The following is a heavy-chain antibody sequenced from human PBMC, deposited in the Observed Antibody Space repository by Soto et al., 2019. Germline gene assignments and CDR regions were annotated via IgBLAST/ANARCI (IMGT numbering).Heavy chain of an antibody. V-gene: IGHV4-59*12. CDR2: IYYSGST. Sequence: SETLSLTCTVSGGSISSYYWSWIRQPPGKGLEWIGYIYYSGSTYYNPSLKSRVTISVDTSKNQFSLKLSSVTAADTAVYYCARDRGYYGSGSPRWFDPWGQGTLVTVSS. CDR3: ARDRGYYGSGSPRWFDP. CDR1: GGSISSYY. D-gene: IGHD3-10*01. J-gene: IGHJ5*02.